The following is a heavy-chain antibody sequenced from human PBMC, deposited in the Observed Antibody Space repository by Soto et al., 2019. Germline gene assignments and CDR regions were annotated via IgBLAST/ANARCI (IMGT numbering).Heavy chain of an antibody. CDR3: TISSNWPGYFDY. Sequence: GGSLRLSCAASGFIVSSNYMSWVRQAPGKGLEWVSVIYSGGSTYYADSVKGRFTISRDNSKNTLYLQMNSLRAEDTAVYYCTISSNWPGYFDYWGQGTLVTVSS. V-gene: IGHV3-66*01. CDR2: IYSGGST. J-gene: IGHJ4*02. D-gene: IGHD6-13*01. CDR1: GFIVSSNY.